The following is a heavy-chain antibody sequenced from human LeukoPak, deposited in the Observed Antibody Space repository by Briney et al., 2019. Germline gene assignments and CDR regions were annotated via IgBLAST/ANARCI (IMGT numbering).Heavy chain of an antibody. Sequence: SVKVSCQDCGCTFHRYAISWVRLAPREALEWIGGVIPIFGTANYALQFQRRDTSTPDGATSSAYMELGSLICEDTAVYYCASRRIWSGRVGYFQHWGQATLVTVSS. J-gene: IGHJ1*01. CDR3: ASRRIWSGRVGYFQH. CDR1: GCTFHRYA. CDR2: VIPIFGTA. V-gene: IGHV1-69*13. D-gene: IGHD3-3*01.